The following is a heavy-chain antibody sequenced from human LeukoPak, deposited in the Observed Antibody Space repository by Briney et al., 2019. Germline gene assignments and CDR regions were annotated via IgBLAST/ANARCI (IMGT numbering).Heavy chain of an antibody. D-gene: IGHD1-26*01. CDR1: GFTFSDYY. V-gene: IGHV3-11*04. J-gene: IGHJ6*03. CDR3: ARDTGSYYDYYYHMDV. Sequence: GGSLRLSCAASGFTFSDYYMSWVRQAPGKGLEWVSYISSSGSTIYYADSVKGRFTISRDNAKNSLYLQMNSLRAEDTAVYYCARDTGSYYDYYYHMDVWGKGTTVTVSS. CDR2: ISSSGSTI.